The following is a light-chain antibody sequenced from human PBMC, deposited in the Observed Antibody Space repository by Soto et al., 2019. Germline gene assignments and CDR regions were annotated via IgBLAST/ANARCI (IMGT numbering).Light chain of an antibody. CDR3: QQANSFPRT. J-gene: IGKJ1*01. V-gene: IGKV1-12*01. Sequence: DIQMTQSPSSVSASVGDRVTITCRASQGIGSWLAWYQQKPGKAPKLLIYAASTLQSGVPPRFSGSGSGTEFTLTISSLQPEDFATNYCQQANSFPRTFGQGPRWKSN. CDR1: QGIGSW. CDR2: AAS.